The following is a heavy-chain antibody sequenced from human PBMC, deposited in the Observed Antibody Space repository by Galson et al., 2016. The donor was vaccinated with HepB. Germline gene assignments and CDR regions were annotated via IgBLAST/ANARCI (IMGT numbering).Heavy chain of an antibody. CDR1: GGSMSSHY. CDR2: ISHSGMT. D-gene: IGHD6-25*01. Sequence: SETLSLTCNVSGGSMSSHYWSWIRQPPGKGLEWIGYISHSGMTNYKSSLKSRVSISIDTSNNQFSLKLTSVTAADTAVYSCARRIGTAGLNSFDYWGRGTLVTVSS. CDR3: ARRIGTAGLNSFDY. J-gene: IGHJ4*02. V-gene: IGHV4-59*11.